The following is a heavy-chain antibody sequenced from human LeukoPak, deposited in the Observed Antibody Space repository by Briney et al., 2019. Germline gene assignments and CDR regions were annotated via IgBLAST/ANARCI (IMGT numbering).Heavy chain of an antibody. Sequence: GGSLRLSCAASGFTFSSNGMHWVSQAPGKGLEWVAVIWYDGSNKYYADSVKGRFTISRDNSKNTLYLQINSLRAEDTAVYYCARGIAAAGTGLFNWGQGTLLTVSS. CDR2: IWYDGSNK. D-gene: IGHD6-13*01. J-gene: IGHJ4*02. CDR1: GFTFSSNG. CDR3: ARGIAAAGTGLFN. V-gene: IGHV3-33*01.